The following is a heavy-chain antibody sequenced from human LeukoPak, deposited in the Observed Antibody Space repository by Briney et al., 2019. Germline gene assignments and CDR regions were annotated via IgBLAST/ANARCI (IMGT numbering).Heavy chain of an antibody. CDR1: GFTFSSYG. Sequence: PGGSLRLSCAASGFTFSSYGMHWVRQAPGKGLEWVAVMSYEGTNRYYADSVKGRFTISRDNATNSLYLQMNSLRAEDTAVYYCASRSGSEDYWGQGTLVTVSS. CDR3: ASRSGSEDY. J-gene: IGHJ4*02. D-gene: IGHD3-10*01. CDR2: MSYEGTNR. V-gene: IGHV3-30*03.